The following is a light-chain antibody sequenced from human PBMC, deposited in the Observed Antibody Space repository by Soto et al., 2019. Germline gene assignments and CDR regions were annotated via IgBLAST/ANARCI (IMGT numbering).Light chain of an antibody. CDR2: GNS. V-gene: IGLV1-40*01. CDR3: QSYDSSLSVV. J-gene: IGLJ2*01. Sequence: QAVVTQPPSVSGAPGQRVTISCTGSISIIGAGYDVHWYQQLPGTAPKLLIYGNSNRPSGVPDRFSGSKSGTSASLAITGLQADDEADYYCQSYDSSLSVVFGGGTQLTVL. CDR1: ISIIGAGYD.